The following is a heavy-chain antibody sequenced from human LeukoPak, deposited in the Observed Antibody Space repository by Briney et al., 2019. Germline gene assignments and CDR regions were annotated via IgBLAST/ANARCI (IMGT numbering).Heavy chain of an antibody. CDR2: VYYSGSA. CDR3: ARRIFGLYYFDY. D-gene: IGHD3/OR15-3a*01. Sequence: SETLSLTCTVSGGSISNSTYYWGWFRQPPGKGLEWVGTVYYSGSAYYNPSLKSRVTISVDTSKNQFSLKLRSVTAADTAVYYCARRIFGLYYFDYWGQGSLVTVSS. CDR1: GGSISNSTYY. V-gene: IGHV4-39*01. J-gene: IGHJ4*02.